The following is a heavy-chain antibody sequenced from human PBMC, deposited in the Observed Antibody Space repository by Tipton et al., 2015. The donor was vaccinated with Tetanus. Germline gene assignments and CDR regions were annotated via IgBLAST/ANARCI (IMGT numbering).Heavy chain of an antibody. V-gene: IGHV1-3*01. Sequence: QSGPEVKKPGASVKVSCKASGYTFTSYAMHWVRQAPGQRLEWMGWINAGNGNTKYSQKFQGRVTITRDTSASTAYMELSSLRSEDTAVYYCARDRGDIVVEDYWGQGTLVTVSS. CDR1: GYTFTSYA. CDR3: ARDRGDIVVEDY. J-gene: IGHJ4*02. CDR2: INAGNGNT. D-gene: IGHD2-15*01.